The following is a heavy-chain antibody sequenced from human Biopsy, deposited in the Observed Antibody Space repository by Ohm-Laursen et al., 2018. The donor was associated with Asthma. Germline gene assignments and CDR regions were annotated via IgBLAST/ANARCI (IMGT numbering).Heavy chain of an antibody. CDR3: ARGWNCGGDCYSLDY. V-gene: IGHV4-30-2*06. CDR1: GDSIDSGDYS. J-gene: IGHJ4*02. CDR2: IYRNGDT. Sequence: SETLSLTCGVSGDSIDSGDYSWTWIRQSPGVGLEWIGYIYRNGDTYYNPTLKNRVTISIDRSKNQFSLRLRSVTAAETAVYYCARGWNCGGDCYSLDYWGQGTTATVSS. D-gene: IGHD2-21*02.